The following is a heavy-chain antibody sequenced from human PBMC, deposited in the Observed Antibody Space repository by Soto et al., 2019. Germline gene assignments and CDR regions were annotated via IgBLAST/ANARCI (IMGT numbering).Heavy chain of an antibody. D-gene: IGHD2-8*02. V-gene: IGHV3-21*04. CDR2: IGSGSSGT. CDR3: AKEQTTGAHYALDY. Sequence: GGSLRPSCEASGFTFSRVRMNWVRQVPGKGLEWVASIGSGSSGTWYADSVKGRFIISRDNAQNSLFLQMNTLRAEDTAVYFCAKEQTTGAHYALDYWSQGTLLT. J-gene: IGHJ4*02. CDR1: GFTFSRVR.